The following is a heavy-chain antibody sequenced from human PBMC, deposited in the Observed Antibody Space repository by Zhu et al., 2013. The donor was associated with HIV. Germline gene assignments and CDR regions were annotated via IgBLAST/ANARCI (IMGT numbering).Heavy chain of an antibody. V-gene: IGHV1-69*01. Sequence: QVQLVQSGAEVKKPGSSVKVSCKASGGTFSSYAISWVRQAPGQGLEWMGGIIPIFGTANYAQKFQGRVTITADESTSTAYMELSSLRSEDTAVYYCARDGNYYDSSGGFTFDYWGQGTLVTVSS. CDR3: ARDGNYYDSSGGFTFDY. J-gene: IGHJ4*02. D-gene: IGHD3-22*01. CDR2: IIPIFGTA. CDR1: GGTFSSYA.